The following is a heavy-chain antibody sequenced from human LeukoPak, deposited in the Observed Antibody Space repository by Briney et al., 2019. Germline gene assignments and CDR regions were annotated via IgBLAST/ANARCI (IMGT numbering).Heavy chain of an antibody. Sequence: ASVKVSCKASGYTFIAYHMHWVRQAPGQGLEWMGRIHPSSGATNYAQRFQGRVTLTRDTSVNTAYMELSRLTSDDTAVYYCARDLPFEDWGQGTLVTVSS. CDR1: GYTFIAYH. V-gene: IGHV1-2*06. J-gene: IGHJ4*02. CDR3: ARDLPFED. CDR2: IHPSSGAT. D-gene: IGHD2/OR15-2a*01.